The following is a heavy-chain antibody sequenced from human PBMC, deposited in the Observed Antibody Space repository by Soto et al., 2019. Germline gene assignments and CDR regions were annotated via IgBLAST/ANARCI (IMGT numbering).Heavy chain of an antibody. CDR2: ISGSGAAT. V-gene: IGHV3-23*01. CDR3: AKGTETVAGNYFDL. Sequence: VQLLESGGDFVQPGGSLRLSCAASGFTFSRSAMSWVRQAPGKGLEWVSSISGSGAATYYADSVKGRFTISRDNSKTTLFLQINSLRVEDTAVYYCAKGTETVAGNYFDLWGRGTLVTVSS. CDR1: GFTFSRSA. J-gene: IGHJ2*01. D-gene: IGHD6-19*01.